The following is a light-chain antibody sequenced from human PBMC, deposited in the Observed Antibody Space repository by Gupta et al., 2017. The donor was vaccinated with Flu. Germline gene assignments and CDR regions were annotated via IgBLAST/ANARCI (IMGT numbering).Light chain of an antibody. CDR2: DAS. CDR3: QQDNNWPLT. Sequence: EIIMTQSPATLSVSPGETVTLSCRASHLVTDNLAWYHQKPGQAPSLLFYDASTRATGVPARFSDSGSGATFTLTISGLQPEDIGIYSCQQDNNWPLTFGHGTKVDI. J-gene: IGKJ3*01. CDR1: HLVTDN. V-gene: IGKV3-15*01.